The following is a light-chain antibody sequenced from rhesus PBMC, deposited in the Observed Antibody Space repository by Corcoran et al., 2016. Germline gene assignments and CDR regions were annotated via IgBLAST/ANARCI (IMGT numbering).Light chain of an antibody. CDR2: RAS. CDR3: QQHDNSPLT. Sequence: DIQMTQSPSSLSASVGDRVTITCRASQGISNWLAWYQQKQGKAPKLLFYRASNLEQGVPSRFSGSGYGTDFTLTISSLQPEDIATYYCQQHDNSPLTVGGGTKVELK. J-gene: IGKJ4*01. CDR1: QGISNW. V-gene: IGKV1-69*01.